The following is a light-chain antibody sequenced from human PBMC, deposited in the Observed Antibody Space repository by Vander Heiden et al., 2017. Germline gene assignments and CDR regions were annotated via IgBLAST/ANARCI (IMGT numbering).Light chain of an antibody. Sequence: SHVLTQPPSVSVAPPHTARITCGGNNIERERVHWHQRKPGQAPVLVVYDDSDRPSGVPERFSGSNSGNTATLTISRVGAGDEANYYCQVWDSDNDHVVFGGGTKLTVL. CDR3: QVWDSDNDHVV. CDR1: NIERER. J-gene: IGLJ2*01. V-gene: IGLV3-21*02. CDR2: DDS.